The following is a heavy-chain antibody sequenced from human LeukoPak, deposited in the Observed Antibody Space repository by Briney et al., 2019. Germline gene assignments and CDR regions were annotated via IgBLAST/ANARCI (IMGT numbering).Heavy chain of an antibody. V-gene: IGHV4-34*01. CDR3: ARLVDYGSGSH. CDR2: INHSGST. D-gene: IGHD3-10*01. CDR1: GGSFSGYY. J-gene: IGHJ4*02. Sequence: SETLSLTCAVYGGSFSGYYWSWIRQPPGKGLEWIGEINHSGSTNYNPSLKSRVTISVDTSKNQFSLKLSSVTAADTAVYYCARLVDYGSGSHWGQGTLVIVSS.